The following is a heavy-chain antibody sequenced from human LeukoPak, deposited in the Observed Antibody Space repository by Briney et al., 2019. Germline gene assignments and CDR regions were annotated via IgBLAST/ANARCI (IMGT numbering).Heavy chain of an antibody. CDR3: ARVSPLTMAHFDY. Sequence: PSQTLSLTCTVSGGSISSGGYYWSWIRQPPGKGLEWIGYIYHSGSTYYNPSLKSRVTISVDRSKNQFSLKLSSVTAADTAVYYCARVSPLTMAHFDYWGQGTLVTVSS. CDR1: GGSISSGGYY. D-gene: IGHD3-10*01. V-gene: IGHV4-30-2*01. CDR2: IYHSGST. J-gene: IGHJ4*02.